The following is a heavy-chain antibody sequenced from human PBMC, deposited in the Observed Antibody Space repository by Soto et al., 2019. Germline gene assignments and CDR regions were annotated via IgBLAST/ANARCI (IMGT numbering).Heavy chain of an antibody. J-gene: IGHJ1*01. CDR3: AKGEYYDSSGPPLFQH. Sequence: LRLSCAASGFTFSSYAMSWVRQAPGKGLEWVSAISGSGGSTYYADSVKGRFTISRDNSKNTLYLQMNSLRAEDTAVYYCAKGEYYDSSGPPLFQHWGQGTLVTAPQ. CDR2: ISGSGGST. CDR1: GFTFSSYA. V-gene: IGHV3-23*01. D-gene: IGHD3-22*01.